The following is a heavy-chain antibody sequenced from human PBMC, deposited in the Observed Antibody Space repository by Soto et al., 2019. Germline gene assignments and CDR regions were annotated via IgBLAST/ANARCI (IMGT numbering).Heavy chain of an antibody. CDR2: IYYSGST. CDR1: GGSISRSSYY. D-gene: IGHD6-13*01. V-gene: IGHV4-39*01. CDR3: ASATGIAAAAAFDY. J-gene: IGHJ4*02. Sequence: SETLSLTCTVSGGSISRSSYYWGWIRQPPGKGLEWIGSIYYSGSTYYNPSLKSRVTISVDTSKNQFSLKLSSVTAADTAVYYCASATGIAAAAAFDYWGQGTLVTVSS.